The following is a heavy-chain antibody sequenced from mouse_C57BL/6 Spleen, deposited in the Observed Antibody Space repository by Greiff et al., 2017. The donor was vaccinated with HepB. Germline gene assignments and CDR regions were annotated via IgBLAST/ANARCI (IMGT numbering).Heavy chain of an antibody. D-gene: IGHD2-5*01. J-gene: IGHJ3*01. CDR2: IDPSDSYT. V-gene: IGHV1-50*01. Sequence: QVHVKQPGAELVKPGASVKLSCKASGYTFTSYWMQWVKQRPGQGLEWIGEIDPSDSYTNYNQKFKGKATLTVDTSSSTAYMQLSSLTSEDSAVYYCARRSRAYYSNYDWFAYWGQGTLVTVSA. CDR3: ARRSRAYYSNYDWFAY. CDR1: GYTFTSYW.